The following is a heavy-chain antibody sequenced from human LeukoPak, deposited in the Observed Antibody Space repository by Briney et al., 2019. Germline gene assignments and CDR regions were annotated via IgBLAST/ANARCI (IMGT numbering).Heavy chain of an antibody. D-gene: IGHD2/OR15-2a*01. J-gene: IGHJ4*02. CDR3: SEGYFEPFDH. Sequence: SETLSLTCDVSGVSVSTSHWNWIRQRPGKGLEWIGCLSYTGKTDYNPSLKSRVSISLGSSNNHFSLKLTSVTAADTAVYYCSEGYFEPFDHWGQGILVTVSS. V-gene: IGHV4-59*02. CDR1: GVSVSTSH. CDR2: LSYTGKT.